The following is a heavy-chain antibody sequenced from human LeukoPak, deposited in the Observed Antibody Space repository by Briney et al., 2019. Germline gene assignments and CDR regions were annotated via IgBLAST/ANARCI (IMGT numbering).Heavy chain of an antibody. D-gene: IGHD3-22*01. J-gene: IGHJ3*02. CDR1: GGSISSSNW. CDR3: ARARDSSGYYSDAFDI. CDR2: IYHSGST. Sequence: SETLSLTCAVSGGSISSSNWWSWVRQPPGKGLEWIGEIYHSGSTYYNPSLKSRVTISVDRSKNQFSLKLSSVTAADTAVYYCARARDSSGYYSDAFDIWGQGTMVTVSS. V-gene: IGHV4-4*02.